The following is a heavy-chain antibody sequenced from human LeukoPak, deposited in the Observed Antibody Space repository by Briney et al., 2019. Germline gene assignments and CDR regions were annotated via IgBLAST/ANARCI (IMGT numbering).Heavy chain of an antibody. D-gene: IGHD5-24*01. J-gene: IGHJ5*02. CDR2: IYHSGST. V-gene: IGHV4-38-2*02. CDR1: GYSISSGYY. CDR3: ARVKGWPPGWFDP. Sequence: SETLSLTCTVSGYSISSGYYWGWNRQPPGKGLEWIGSIYHSGSTYYNPSLKSRVTISVDTSKNQFSLKLSSVTAADTAVYYCARVKGWPPGWFDPWGQGTLVTVSS.